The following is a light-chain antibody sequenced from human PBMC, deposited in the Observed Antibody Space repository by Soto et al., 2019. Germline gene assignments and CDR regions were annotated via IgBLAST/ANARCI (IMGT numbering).Light chain of an antibody. Sequence: EIVMTQSPATLSVSPGERATLSCRAIQSVNSNLAWYQQKPGQAPRLLIYGASTRATGIPARFSGSGSGTEFTLAISSLKSEDFAVYYCQQYNNWPPWTFGQGTKVDIK. V-gene: IGKV3-15*01. CDR1: QSVNSN. CDR3: QQYNNWPPWT. CDR2: GAS. J-gene: IGKJ1*01.